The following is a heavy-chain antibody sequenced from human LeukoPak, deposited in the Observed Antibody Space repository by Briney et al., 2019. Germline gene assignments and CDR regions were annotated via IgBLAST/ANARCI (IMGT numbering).Heavy chain of an antibody. CDR1: GFTFSDHY. D-gene: IGHD5-18*01. CDR2: IRNKAKSHTT. V-gene: IGHV3-72*01. Sequence: GGSLRLSCAASGFTFSDHYMDWVRQAPGKGLEWVGRIRNKAKSHTTQYAASVKGRFTISRDDSKNSLYLQMNSLKTEDTAVYYCARLYTAMVGEPWGQGTLVTVSS. CDR3: ARLYTAMVGEP. J-gene: IGHJ4*02.